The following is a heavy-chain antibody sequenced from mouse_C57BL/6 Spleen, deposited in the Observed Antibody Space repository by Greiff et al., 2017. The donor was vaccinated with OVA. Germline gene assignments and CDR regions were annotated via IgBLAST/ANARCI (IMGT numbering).Heavy chain of an antibody. J-gene: IGHJ3*01. CDR2: IYPRSGNT. D-gene: IGHD3-2*02. CDR3: ASSQESFAY. Sequence: QVQLQQSGAELARPGASVKLSCKASGYTFTSYGISWVKQRTGQGLEWIGEIYPRSGNTYYNEKSKGKATLTADKSSSTAYMELRSLTSEDSAVYFCASSQESFAYWGQGTLVTVSA. V-gene: IGHV1-81*01. CDR1: GYTFTSYG.